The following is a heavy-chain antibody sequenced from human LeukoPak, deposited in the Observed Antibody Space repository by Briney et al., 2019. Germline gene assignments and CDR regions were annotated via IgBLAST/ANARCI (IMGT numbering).Heavy chain of an antibody. CDR2: ITTSGGST. J-gene: IGHJ3*02. V-gene: IGHV3-23*01. CDR1: GFTFSSSA. Sequence: GGSLRLSCAASGFTFSSSAMIWVRQAPGKGLEWVSTITTSGGSTSFADSVKGRFTISRDNSKNTLYLQMNGLRAEDTAIYYCAKDRHLAIWGQGTMVTVSS. CDR3: AKDRHLAI.